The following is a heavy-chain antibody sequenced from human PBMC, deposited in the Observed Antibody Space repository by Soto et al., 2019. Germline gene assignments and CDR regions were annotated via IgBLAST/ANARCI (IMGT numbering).Heavy chain of an antibody. CDR3: AILTPEKGDYVWGSYRYFDY. D-gene: IGHD3-16*02. CDR1: GYTFTSYY. Sequence: ASVKVSCKASGYTFTSYYMHWVRQAPGQGLEWMGIINPSGGSTSYAQKFQGRVTMTRDTSTSTVYMELSSLRSEDTAVYYCAILTPEKGDYVWGSYRYFDYWGQGTLVTVSS. CDR2: INPSGGST. V-gene: IGHV1-46*01. J-gene: IGHJ4*02.